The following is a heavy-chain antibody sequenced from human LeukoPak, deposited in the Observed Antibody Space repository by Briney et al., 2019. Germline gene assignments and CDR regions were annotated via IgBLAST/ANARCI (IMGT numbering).Heavy chain of an antibody. V-gene: IGHV4-38-2*02. D-gene: IGHD3-10*01. J-gene: IGHJ5*02. CDR1: GYSISIGYY. CDR3: ARDHAPITMVRGDNWFDP. Sequence: SETLSLTCSVSGYSISIGYYWGWIRQPPGKGLEWIGYIYYSGSTNYNPSLKSRVTISVDTSKNQFSLKLSSVTAADTAVYYCARDHAPITMVRGDNWFDPWGQGTLVTVSS. CDR2: IYYSGST.